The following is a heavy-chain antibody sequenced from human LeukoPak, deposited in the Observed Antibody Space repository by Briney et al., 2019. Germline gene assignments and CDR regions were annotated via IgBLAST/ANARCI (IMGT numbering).Heavy chain of an antibody. D-gene: IGHD3-10*01. CDR2: INPNSGGT. CDR1: GYTFTGYY. CDR3: ARDRKRTNYYGSGSYLQDY. J-gene: IGHJ4*02. Sequence: ASVKVSCKASGYTFTGYYMHWVRQAPGQGLEWMGWINPNSGGTNYAQKFQGRVTMTRDTSISTAYMELSSLRSDDTAVYYCARDRKRTNYYGSGSYLQDYWGQGTLDTVSS. V-gene: IGHV1-2*02.